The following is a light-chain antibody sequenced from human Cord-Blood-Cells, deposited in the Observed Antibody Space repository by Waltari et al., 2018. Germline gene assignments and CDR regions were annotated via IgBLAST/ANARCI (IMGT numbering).Light chain of an antibody. J-gene: IGLJ2*01. CDR2: YDS. V-gene: IGLV3-21*04. CDR1: NIGSKS. CDR3: QVWDSSSDHVV. Sequence: SYVLTQPPSVSVAPGKTARITCGGNNIGSKSEHWYQQKQGQAPVLVIYYDSDRPSGIPERFSGSNSGNTATLTISRVEAGDEADYYCQVWDSSSDHVVFGGGTKLTVL.